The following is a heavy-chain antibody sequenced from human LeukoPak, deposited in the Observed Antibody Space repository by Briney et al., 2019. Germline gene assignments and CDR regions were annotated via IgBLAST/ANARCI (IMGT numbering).Heavy chain of an antibody. V-gene: IGHV3-48*01. D-gene: IGHD6-19*01. CDR3: ARRGASSGGLDY. CDR2: ISSSSSTV. J-gene: IGHJ4*02. Sequence: GGSLRLSCTASGFTFSSYSMNCVRQAPGKGREWVSYISSSSSTVYYADSVKGRFTISRDNAENSLYLQMNSLRGEDTAVYYCARRGASSGGLDYWGQGTLVTVSS. CDR1: GFTFSSYS.